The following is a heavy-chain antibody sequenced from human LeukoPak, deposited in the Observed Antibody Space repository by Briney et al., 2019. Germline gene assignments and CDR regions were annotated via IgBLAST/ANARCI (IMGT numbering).Heavy chain of an antibody. J-gene: IGHJ4*02. D-gene: IGHD2-15*01. V-gene: IGHV3-33*01. Sequence: PGRSLRLSCAASGFTFSSYGMHWVRQAPGKGLEWVAVIWYDGSNKYYADSVKGRFTISRDNSKNTLYLQMNSLKAEDTAVYYCARDFGGSGLYFDYWGQGTLVTVSS. CDR1: GFTFSSYG. CDR2: IWYDGSNK. CDR3: ARDFGGSGLYFDY.